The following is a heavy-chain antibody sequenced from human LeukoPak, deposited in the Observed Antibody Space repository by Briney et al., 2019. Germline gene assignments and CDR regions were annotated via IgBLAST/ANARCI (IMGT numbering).Heavy chain of an antibody. Sequence: GESLKISCKGSGYSFTTYWIAWVRLMPRKGLEWMGIIYPGDSDTRYSPSFHGQVTISADKSISTAYLQWSSLKASDTAMYYCARRGYCSGGDCYSAPFDIWGQGTMVTVSS. D-gene: IGHD2-15*01. CDR1: GYSFTTYW. CDR3: ARRGYCSGGDCYSAPFDI. J-gene: IGHJ3*02. V-gene: IGHV5-51*01. CDR2: IYPGDSDT.